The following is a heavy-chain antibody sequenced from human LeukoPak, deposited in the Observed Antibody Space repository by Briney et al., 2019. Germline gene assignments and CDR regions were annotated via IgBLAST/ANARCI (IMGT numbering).Heavy chain of an antibody. Sequence: EASVKVSCKSSGGTFSSYAINWVRQAPGQGLEWMGRIIPVLGVANYAPTFQGRVTITADKSTSTAYMELSSLRSEDTAVYYCAREWDSYYGSGGNWFDPWGQGTLVTVSS. CDR3: AREWDSYYGSGGNWFDP. V-gene: IGHV1-69*04. J-gene: IGHJ5*02. CDR1: GGTFSSYA. CDR2: IIPVLGVA. D-gene: IGHD3-10*01.